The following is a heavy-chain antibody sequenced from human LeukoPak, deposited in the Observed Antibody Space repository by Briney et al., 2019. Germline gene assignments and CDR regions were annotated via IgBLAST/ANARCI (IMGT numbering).Heavy chain of an antibody. CDR2: IYYSGST. J-gene: IGHJ4*02. CDR1: GVTISSSSYY. V-gene: IGHV4-39*01. CDR3: ARLHNTAQSPGFDY. D-gene: IGHD5-18*01. Sequence: SETLSLTCTVSGVTISSSSYYWGWIRQPPGKRLEWIGSIYYSGSTYYNPSLKSRVTISVDTSKNQFSSKLCSGTAADTAVYFCARLHNTAQSPGFDYWGQGTLVTVSS.